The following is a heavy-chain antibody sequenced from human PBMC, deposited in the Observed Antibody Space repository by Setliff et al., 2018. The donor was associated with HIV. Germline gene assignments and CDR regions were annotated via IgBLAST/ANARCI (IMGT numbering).Heavy chain of an antibody. V-gene: IGHV4-31*11. CDR1: NGSISSGVSY. CDR2: ISYTGST. Sequence: PSETLSLTCAVSNGSISSGVSYWSWIRQLPGKGLEWIGHISYTGSTYYNPSLKSRLTISIDTSKNQFSLKLSSVTAADTAVYYCARERGSSSGYYYYGMDVWGQGTTVTVS. CDR3: ARERGSSSGYYYYGMDV. J-gene: IGHJ6*02. D-gene: IGHD6-6*01.